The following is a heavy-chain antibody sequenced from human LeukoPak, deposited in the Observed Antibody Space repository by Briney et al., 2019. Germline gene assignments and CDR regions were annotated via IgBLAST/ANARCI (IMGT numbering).Heavy chain of an antibody. V-gene: IGHV3-7*01. CDR3: ARDWPYSSDAFDI. D-gene: IGHD2-15*01. CDR1: GCTFSNYW. CDR2: IKQDGSEK. J-gene: IGHJ3*02. Sequence: GGSLRLSCAASGCTFSNYWMNWVRQAPGKGLEWVANIKQDGSEKDYVDSVKGRFTNSRDNAKNSLYLQMNSLRAEDTAVYYCARDWPYSSDAFDIWGQGTMVTVSS.